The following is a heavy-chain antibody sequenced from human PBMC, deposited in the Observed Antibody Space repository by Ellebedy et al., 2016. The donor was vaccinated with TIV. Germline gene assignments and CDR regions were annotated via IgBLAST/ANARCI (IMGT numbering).Heavy chain of an antibody. D-gene: IGHD2-15*01. J-gene: IGHJ4*02. Sequence: GESLKISCAASGFTFSSYGMHWVRQAPGKGLEWVAVIWYDGSNKYYADSVKGRFTISRDNSKNTLYLQMNSLRAEDTAVYYCARGGGRDCSGGSCFFDYWGQGTLVTVSS. V-gene: IGHV3-33*01. CDR1: GFTFSSYG. CDR2: IWYDGSNK. CDR3: ARGGGRDCSGGSCFFDY.